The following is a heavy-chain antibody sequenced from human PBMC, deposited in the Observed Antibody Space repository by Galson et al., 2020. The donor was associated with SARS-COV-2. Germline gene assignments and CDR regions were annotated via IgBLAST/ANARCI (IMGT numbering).Heavy chain of an antibody. CDR1: GFTFSNYW. J-gene: IGHJ3*02. D-gene: IGHD3-22*01. Sequence: GESLKISCAASGFTFSNYWMHWVRQAPGKGLVWVSRVNTDGSNTIYADSVKGRFTISRDNAKNTVYLQMNSLRAEDTAVYYCARGNTMINGPLDAFDIWGQGTMVTVSS. CDR2: VNTDGSNT. CDR3: ARGNTMINGPLDAFDI. V-gene: IGHV3-74*01.